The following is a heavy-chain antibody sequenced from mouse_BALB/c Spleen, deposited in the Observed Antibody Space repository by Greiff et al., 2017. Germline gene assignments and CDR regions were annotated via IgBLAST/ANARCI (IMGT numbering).Heavy chain of an antibody. CDR3: ARSGTTMITYYAMDY. V-gene: IGHV5-12-1*01. CDR1: GFAFSSYD. J-gene: IGHJ4*01. CDR2: ISSGGGST. D-gene: IGHD2-4*01. Sequence: EVKLVESGGGLVKPGGSLKLSCAASGFAFSSYDMSWVRQTPEKRLEWVAYISSGGGSTYYPDTVKGRFTISRDNAKNTLYLQMSSLKSEDTAMYYCARSGTTMITYYAMDYWGQGTSVTVSS.